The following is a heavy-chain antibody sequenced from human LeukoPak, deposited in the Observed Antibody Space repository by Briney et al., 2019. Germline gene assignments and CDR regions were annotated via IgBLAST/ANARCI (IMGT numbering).Heavy chain of an antibody. CDR3: ARRKDSSSWYYFDY. J-gene: IGHJ4*02. CDR2: IYPGDSDT. V-gene: IGHV5-51*01. CDR1: GYSFTSYW. Sequence: GESLKISCKGPGYSFTSYWIGWVRQMPGKGLEWMGSIYPGDSDTRYSPSFQGQVTISADKSISTAYLQWSSLKASDTAMYYCARRKDSSSWYYFDYWGQGTLVTVSS. D-gene: IGHD6-13*01.